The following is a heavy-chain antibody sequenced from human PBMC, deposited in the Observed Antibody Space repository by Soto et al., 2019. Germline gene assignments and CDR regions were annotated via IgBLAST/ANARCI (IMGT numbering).Heavy chain of an antibody. CDR1: GFTFSDYY. V-gene: IGHV3-11*01. CDR3: ARDLDTVVVRGAFDI. J-gene: IGHJ3*02. D-gene: IGHD2-15*01. Sequence: GGSLRLSCAASGFTFSDYYMSWIRQAPGKGLEWVSYISSSGSTIYYADSVKGRFTISRDNAKNSLYLQMNSLRAGDTAVYYCARDLDTVVVRGAFDIWGQGTMVTVSS. CDR2: ISSSGSTI.